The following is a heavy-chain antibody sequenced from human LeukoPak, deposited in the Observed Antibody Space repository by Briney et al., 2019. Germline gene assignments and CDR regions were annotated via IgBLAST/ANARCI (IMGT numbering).Heavy chain of an antibody. D-gene: IGHD7-27*01. J-gene: IGHJ3*02. CDR3: ARDEAWGAFDI. V-gene: IGHV4-39*07. Sequence: SETLSLTCTVSGGSISSSSYYWGWIRQPPGKGLEWIGSIYYSGSTYYNPSLKSRVTISVDTSKNQFSLKLSSVTAADTAVYYCARDEAWGAFDIWGQGTMVTVSS. CDR1: GGSISSSSYY. CDR2: IYYSGST.